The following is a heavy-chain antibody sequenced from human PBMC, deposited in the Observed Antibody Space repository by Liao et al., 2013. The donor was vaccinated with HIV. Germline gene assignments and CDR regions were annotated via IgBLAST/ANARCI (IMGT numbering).Heavy chain of an antibody. V-gene: IGHV4-34*01. J-gene: IGHJ6*03. CDR1: GGSFSGYY. CDR3: ARRIDSGYYLAYHYYYMDV. Sequence: QVQLQQWGTGLLKPSETLSLTCVVYGGSFSGYYWSWIRQPPGKGLEWIGEINHSGSTNYNPSLKSRVTISVDTSKNQFSLKLSSVTAADTAVYYCARRIDSGYYLAYHYYYMDVWGKGTTVTVSS. CDR2: INHSGST. D-gene: IGHD3-3*01.